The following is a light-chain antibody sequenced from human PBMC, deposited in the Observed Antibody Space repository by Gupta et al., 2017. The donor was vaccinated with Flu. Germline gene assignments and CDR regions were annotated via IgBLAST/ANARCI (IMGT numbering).Light chain of an antibody. V-gene: IGLV1-51*02. CDR3: GTWDSSLSGCG. CDR1: SSNIGNNY. CDR2: ENN. Sequence: KVTISCSGSSSNIGNNYVSWYQQLPGTAPKLLIYENNKRPSGIPDRFSGSKSDTSATLGITGLQTGDEADYYCGTWDSSLSGCGFGGGTKLTVL. J-gene: IGLJ3*02.